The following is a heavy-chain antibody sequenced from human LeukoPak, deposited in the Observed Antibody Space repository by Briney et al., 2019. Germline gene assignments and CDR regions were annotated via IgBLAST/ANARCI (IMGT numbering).Heavy chain of an antibody. D-gene: IGHD3-10*01. CDR3: ARLRLLWIGELSYYFDY. V-gene: IGHV4-39*01. CDR2: IYYSGST. CDR1: GGSISSSSYY. J-gene: IGHJ4*02. Sequence: PSETLSLTCTVSGGSISSSSYYWGWIRQPPGKGLEWIGSIYYSGSTYYNPSLKSRVTISVDTSKNQFSLKLSSVTAADTAVYYCARLRLLWIGELSYYFDYWGQGTLVTVSS.